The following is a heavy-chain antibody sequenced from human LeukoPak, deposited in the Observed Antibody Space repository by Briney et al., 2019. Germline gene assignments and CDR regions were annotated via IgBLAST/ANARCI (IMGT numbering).Heavy chain of an antibody. CDR3: ARTEVTVGSGWSNWFDP. Sequence: ASVKVSCKASGYTFTSYGISWVRQAPGQGLEWMGWISAYNGNTNYAQKLQGRVTMTTDTSTSTAYMELSSLRSEDTAVYYCARTEVTVGSGWSNWFDPWGQGTLVTVSS. D-gene: IGHD6-19*01. CDR1: GYTFTSYG. CDR2: ISAYNGNT. V-gene: IGHV1-18*01. J-gene: IGHJ5*02.